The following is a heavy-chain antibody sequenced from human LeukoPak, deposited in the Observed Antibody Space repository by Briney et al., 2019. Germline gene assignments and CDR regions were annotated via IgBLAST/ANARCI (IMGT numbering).Heavy chain of an antibody. CDR2: IYPGDSDT. Sequence: GESLKISCKGSGYSFTSYWIGWVRQMPGKGLEWMGIIYPGDSDTRYSPSFQGQVTISADKSISTAYLQWSSLKASDTAMYYCARRRSDSSSWGSNSSDYWGQGTLVTVSS. V-gene: IGHV5-51*01. CDR1: GYSFTSYW. J-gene: IGHJ4*02. CDR3: ARRRSDSSSWGSNSSDY. D-gene: IGHD6-13*01.